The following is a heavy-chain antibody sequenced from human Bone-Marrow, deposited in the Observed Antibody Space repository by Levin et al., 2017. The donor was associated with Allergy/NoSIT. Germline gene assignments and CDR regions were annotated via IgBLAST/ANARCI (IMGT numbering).Heavy chain of an antibody. CDR3: ARTYYYGSGSYYLHY. J-gene: IGHJ4*02. Sequence: SGGSLRLSCKGSGYSFTSYWIGWVRQMPGKGLEWMGIIYPGDSETRYSPSFQGQVTISADKSISTAYLQWSSLKASDTAMYYCARTYYYGSGSYYLHYWGQGTLVTVSS. CDR1: GYSFTSYW. D-gene: IGHD3-10*01. CDR2: IYPGDSET. V-gene: IGHV5-51*01.